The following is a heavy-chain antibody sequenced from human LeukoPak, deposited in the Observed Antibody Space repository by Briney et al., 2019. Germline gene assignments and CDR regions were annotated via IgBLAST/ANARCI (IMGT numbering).Heavy chain of an antibody. D-gene: IGHD5-24*01. CDR1: GFTFSSYS. Sequence: PGGSLRLSCAASGFTFSSYSMNWVRQAPGKGLEWVSSISSISSYIYYADSVKGRFTISRDNAKTSLYLQMNSLRAEDTAVYYCARDRDGFTGSYYYYGMDVWGQGTTVTVSS. J-gene: IGHJ6*02. CDR3: ARDRDGFTGSYYYYGMDV. CDR2: ISSISSYI. V-gene: IGHV3-21*01.